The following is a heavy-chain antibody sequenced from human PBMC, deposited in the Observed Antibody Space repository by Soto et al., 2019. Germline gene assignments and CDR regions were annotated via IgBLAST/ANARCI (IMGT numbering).Heavy chain of an antibody. J-gene: IGHJ4*02. Sequence: GGSLRLSCAASGFTFSNYAMHWVRQAPGRGLEYVSAISSNGGSAYYANSVKGRFTISRDNSKNTLYLQMGSLRAEDMAVYYCARAPDYYGSAKYDFDYWGQGTVVTVTS. V-gene: IGHV3-64*01. CDR2: ISSNGGSA. D-gene: IGHD3-10*01. CDR3: ARAPDYYGSAKYDFDY. CDR1: GFTFSNYA.